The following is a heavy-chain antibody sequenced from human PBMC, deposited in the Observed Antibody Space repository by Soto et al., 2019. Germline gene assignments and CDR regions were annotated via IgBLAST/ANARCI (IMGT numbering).Heavy chain of an antibody. V-gene: IGHV5-51*01. CDR1: GYSFTSYW. J-gene: IGHJ4*02. D-gene: IGHD1-26*01. Sequence: PGESLKISCKGSGYSFTSYWIGWVRQMPGKGLEWMGIIYPGDSDTRYSPSFQGQVTISADKSISTAYLQWSSLKASDTAMYYCARRKGWEPSGSVYFDYWGQGTLVTVSS. CDR3: ARRKGWEPSGSVYFDY. CDR2: IYPGDSDT.